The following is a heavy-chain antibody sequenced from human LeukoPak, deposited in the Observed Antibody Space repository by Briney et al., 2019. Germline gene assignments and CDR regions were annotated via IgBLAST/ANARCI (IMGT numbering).Heavy chain of an antibody. CDR1: GFTFSSYA. D-gene: IGHD1-26*01. Sequence: GGSLRLSCAASGFTFSSYAMHWVRQAPGKGLEWVAVISYDGSNKYYADSVKGRFTISRDNSKNTLYLQMNSLRAEDTAVYYCARATGSSVGDAFDMWGQGTMVTVSS. CDR2: ISYDGSNK. CDR3: ARATGSSVGDAFDM. J-gene: IGHJ3*02. V-gene: IGHV3-30-3*01.